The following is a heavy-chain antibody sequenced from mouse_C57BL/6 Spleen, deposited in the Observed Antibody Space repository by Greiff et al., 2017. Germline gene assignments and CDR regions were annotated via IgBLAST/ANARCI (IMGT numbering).Heavy chain of an antibody. CDR1: GYTFTDYN. D-gene: IGHD6-1*01. CDR3: ARSASGSPWFAY. Sequence: VQLQQSGPELVKPGASVKMSCKASGYTFTDYNMHWVKQSHGKSLEWIGYINPNNGGTIYNQKFKGKATLTVNKSSSTAYMELRSLTSEDSAVYYCARSASGSPWFAYWGQGTLVTVSA. J-gene: IGHJ3*01. CDR2: INPNNGGT. V-gene: IGHV1-22*01.